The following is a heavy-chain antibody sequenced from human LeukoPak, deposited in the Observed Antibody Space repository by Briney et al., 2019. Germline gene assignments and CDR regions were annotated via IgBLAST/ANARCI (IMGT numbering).Heavy chain of an antibody. CDR3: ARDGGGYDV. Sequence: PGGSLRLSCAASGFTFSSYWMSWVRQAPGKGLEWVANIKEDGSEKYYVDSMKGRFTISRVNAKNSLYLQMNSLRAEDTAVYYCARDGGGYDVWGQGTLVTVSS. CDR2: IKEDGSEK. J-gene: IGHJ4*02. V-gene: IGHV3-7*01. D-gene: IGHD5-12*01. CDR1: GFTFSSYW.